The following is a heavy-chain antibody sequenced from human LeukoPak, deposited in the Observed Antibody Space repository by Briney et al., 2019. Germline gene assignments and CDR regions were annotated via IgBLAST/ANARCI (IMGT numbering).Heavy chain of an antibody. CDR2: IYYSGST. V-gene: IGHV4-59*01. CDR3: ARATGVSSGSYYKDFLYYGMDV. D-gene: IGHD3-10*01. CDR1: GGSISSYY. Sequence: SETLSLTCTVSGGSISSYYWNWIRQPPGKGLEWIGHIYYSGSTSYNPSLKSRVTISVDTSKNQFSLKMSSVTAADTAVYFCARATGVSSGSYYKDFLYYGMDVWGQGTTVAVSS. J-gene: IGHJ6*02.